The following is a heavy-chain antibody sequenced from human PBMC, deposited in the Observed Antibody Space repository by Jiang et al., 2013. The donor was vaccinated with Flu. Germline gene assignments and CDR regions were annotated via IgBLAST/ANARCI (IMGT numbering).Heavy chain of an antibody. D-gene: IGHD5-12*01. CDR2: IYYSGST. J-gene: IGHJ4*02. V-gene: IGHV4-61*01. CDR1: GGSVSSGSYY. CDR3: ARGGYSGNRRFDY. Sequence: PGLVKPSETLSLTCTVSGGSVSSGSYYWSWIRQPPGKGLEWIGYIYYSGSTNYNPSLKSRVTISVDTSKNQFSLKLSSVTAADTAVYYCARGGYSGNRRFDYWGQGTLVTVSS.